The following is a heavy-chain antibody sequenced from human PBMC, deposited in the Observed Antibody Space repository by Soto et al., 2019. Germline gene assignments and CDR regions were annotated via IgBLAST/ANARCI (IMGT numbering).Heavy chain of an antibody. Sequence: QVQLVQSGGEVRKPGASVTVSCKASGYTFTSYGISWVRQAPGQGLEWMGWISGYNGKTNYAQKVQDRVTMTTDTSTSTVYWELRSLGFDDTAVYYCAGEGDQPYYYYGMDVGAQGTTVTVSS. J-gene: IGHJ6*02. CDR1: GYTFTSYG. D-gene: IGHD2-21*02. CDR2: ISGYNGKT. V-gene: IGHV1-18*01. CDR3: AGEGDQPYYYYGMDV.